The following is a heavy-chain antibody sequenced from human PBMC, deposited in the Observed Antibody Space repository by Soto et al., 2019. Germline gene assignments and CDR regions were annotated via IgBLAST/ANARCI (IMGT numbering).Heavy chain of an antibody. CDR3: ARRSGYQVSSSWEDFDY. CDR2: IWYDGSNK. J-gene: IGHJ4*02. D-gene: IGHD6-13*01. CDR1: GFTFSSYG. V-gene: IGHV3-33*01. Sequence: QVQLVESGGGVVQPGRSLRLSCAASGFTFSSYGMHWVRQAPGKGLEWVAVIWYDGSNKYYADSVKGRFTISRDNSKNTLYLQMNSLRAEDTAVYYCARRSGYQVSSSWEDFDYWGQGTLVTVSS.